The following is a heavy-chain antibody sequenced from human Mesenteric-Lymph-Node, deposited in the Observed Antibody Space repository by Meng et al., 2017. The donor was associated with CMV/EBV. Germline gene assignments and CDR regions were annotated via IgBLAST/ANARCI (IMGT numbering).Heavy chain of an antibody. CDR1: GYTFTSYD. CDR2: MNPNSGNT. J-gene: IGHJ4*02. V-gene: IGHV1-8*03. CDR3: ARAEPNNIMITFRGVIVFDY. Sequence: ASVKVSCKASGYTFTSYDINWVRQATGQGLEWMGWMNPNSGNTGYAQKFQGRVTITRNTSISTAYMELRSLRSDDTAVYYCARAEPNNIMITFRGVIVFDYWGQGTLVTVSS. D-gene: IGHD3-16*02.